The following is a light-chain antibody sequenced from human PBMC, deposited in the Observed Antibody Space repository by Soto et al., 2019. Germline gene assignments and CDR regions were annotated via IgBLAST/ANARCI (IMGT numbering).Light chain of an antibody. Sequence: QSVLTQSPSASASLGASVKLTCTLSSGHSSYAIAWHQQQPEKGPRYLMKLNSDGSHSKGDGIPDRFSGSSSGAERYLTISSLQSEDEADYHCQTWGTGIHVFGGGTQLTVL. CDR3: QTWGTGIHV. V-gene: IGLV4-69*01. CDR2: LNSDGSH. J-gene: IGLJ7*01. CDR1: SGHSSYA.